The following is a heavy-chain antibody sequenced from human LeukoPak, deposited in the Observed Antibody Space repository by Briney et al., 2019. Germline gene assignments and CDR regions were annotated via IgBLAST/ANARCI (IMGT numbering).Heavy chain of an antibody. V-gene: IGHV4-34*01. CDR2: INHSGST. J-gene: IGHJ4*02. CDR1: GGSFSGYY. Sequence: SETLSLTCAVYGGSFSGYYWSWIRQPPGKGLEWIGEINHSGSTNYNPSLKSRVTISVDTSKNQFSLKLSSVTAADTAVYYCARDGGYSTRSFDYWGQGTLVTVSS. D-gene: IGHD4-23*01. CDR3: ARDGGYSTRSFDY.